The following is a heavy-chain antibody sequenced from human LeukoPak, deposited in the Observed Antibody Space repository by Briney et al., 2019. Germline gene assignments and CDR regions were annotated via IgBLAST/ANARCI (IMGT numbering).Heavy chain of an antibody. V-gene: IGHV3-9*01. CDR1: GFTFDDYA. D-gene: IGHD6-13*01. CDR3: AKVGVVAAAGFFDY. J-gene: IGHJ4*02. Sequence: GGSLRLSCAASGFTFDDYAMHWVRQAPGKGLEWVSGISWNSGSIGYADSVKGRFTISRDNAKNSLYLQMNSLRAEDTALYYCAKVGVVAAAGFFDYWGQGTLVTVSS. CDR2: ISWNSGSI.